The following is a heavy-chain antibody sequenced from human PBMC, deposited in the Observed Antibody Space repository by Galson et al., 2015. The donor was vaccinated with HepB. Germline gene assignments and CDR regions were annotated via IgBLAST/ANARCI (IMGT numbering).Heavy chain of an antibody. CDR1: GGSLSGTKW. J-gene: IGHJ4*02. V-gene: IGHV4-4*02. Sequence: SETLSLTCAVSGGSLSGTKWWNWVRQPPGKGLEWIGEIYPSGSPNYNPSLKSRVTISVDKSKTHISLRLTSVSAADTAVYYCARLATRTGPSDSWGQGTLVTVAS. CDR3: ARLATRTGPSDS. D-gene: IGHD1/OR15-1a*01. CDR2: IYPSGSP.